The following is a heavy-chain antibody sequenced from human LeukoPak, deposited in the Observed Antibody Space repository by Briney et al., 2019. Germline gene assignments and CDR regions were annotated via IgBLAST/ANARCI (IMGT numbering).Heavy chain of an antibody. CDR3: ARDRGYSYGLDY. CDR1: GGTFSSYA. D-gene: IGHD5-18*01. V-gene: IGHV1-69*05. J-gene: IGHJ4*02. Sequence: ASVKVSCKASGGTFSSYAISWVRQAPGQGLEWMGGITPIFGTANYAQKFQGRVTITTDESTSTAYMELSSLRSEDTAVYYCARDRGYSYGLDYWGQGTLVTVSS. CDR2: ITPIFGTA.